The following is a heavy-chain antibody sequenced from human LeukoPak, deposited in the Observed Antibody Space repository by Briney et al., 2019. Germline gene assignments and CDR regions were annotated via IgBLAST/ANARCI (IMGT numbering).Heavy chain of an antibody. CDR3: AGHGFIVIVPAAIDYFDY. V-gene: IGHV4-38-2*01. Sequence: SETLSLTCAVSGYSISSGYYWGWIRQPPGKGLEWIGSFYHSGSTYYNPSLKSRDTISVDTSRNQFSLKLSSVTAADTAVYYCAGHGFIVIVPAAIDYFDYWGQGTLVTVSS. CDR1: GYSISSGYY. CDR2: FYHSGST. J-gene: IGHJ4*02. D-gene: IGHD2-2*02.